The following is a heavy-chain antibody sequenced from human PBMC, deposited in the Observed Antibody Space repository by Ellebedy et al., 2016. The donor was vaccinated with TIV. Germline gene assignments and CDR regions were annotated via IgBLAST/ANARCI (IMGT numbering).Heavy chain of an antibody. CDR2: IYPGDSDT. CDR3: ARRRGQHEQQLTPDAFDI. J-gene: IGHJ3*02. D-gene: IGHD6-13*01. Sequence: GESLKISXKGSGYSFTSYWIGWVRQMPGKGLEWMGIIYPGDSDTRYSPSFQGQVTISADKSISTAYLQWSSLKASDTAMYYCARRRGQHEQQLTPDAFDIWGQGTMVTVSS. V-gene: IGHV5-51*01. CDR1: GYSFTSYW.